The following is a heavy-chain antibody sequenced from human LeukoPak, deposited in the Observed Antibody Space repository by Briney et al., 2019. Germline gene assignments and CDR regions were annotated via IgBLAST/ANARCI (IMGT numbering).Heavy chain of an antibody. V-gene: IGHV1-18*01. CDR3: ARDEYSGYDTYGMDV. CDR2: ISAYNGNT. D-gene: IGHD5-12*01. CDR1: GGTFSSYG. J-gene: IGHJ6*02. Sequence: ASVKVSCKASGGTFSSYGISWVRQAPGQGLEWMGWISAYNGNTNYAQKLQGRVTMTTDTSTSTAYMELRSLRSDDTAVYYCARDEYSGYDTYGMDVWGQGTTVTVSS.